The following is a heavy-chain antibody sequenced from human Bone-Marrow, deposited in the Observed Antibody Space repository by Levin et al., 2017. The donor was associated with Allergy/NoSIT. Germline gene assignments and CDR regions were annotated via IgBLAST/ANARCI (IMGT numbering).Heavy chain of an antibody. V-gene: IGHV3-48*02. CDR1: GFTFRHYT. CDR2: ITSSGDGT. CDR3: ARDPARGYYDSSGYSGDH. D-gene: IGHD3-22*01. Sequence: RLSCAASGFTFRHYTMNWVRQAPGKGLEWVSCITSSGDGTYYADSVKGRFTISRDNAKNSLYLQLNRLRDEDTAMYYCARDPARGYYDSSGYSGDHWGQGTLVTVSS. J-gene: IGHJ4*02.